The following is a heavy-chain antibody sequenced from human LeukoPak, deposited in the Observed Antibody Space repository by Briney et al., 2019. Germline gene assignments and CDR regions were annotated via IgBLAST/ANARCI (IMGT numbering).Heavy chain of an antibody. CDR1: GGTFSSYA. J-gene: IGHJ6*03. CDR3: ARGTYVDTAMVGIRYYYYYYMDV. CDR2: IIPIFGTA. D-gene: IGHD5-18*01. V-gene: IGHV1-69*06. Sequence: ASVKVSCKASGGTFSSYAISWVRQAPGQGLEWMGGIIPIFGTANYAQKFQGRVTITADKSTSTAYMELSSLRSEDTAVYYCARGTYVDTAMVGIRYYYYYYMDVWGKGTAVTVSS.